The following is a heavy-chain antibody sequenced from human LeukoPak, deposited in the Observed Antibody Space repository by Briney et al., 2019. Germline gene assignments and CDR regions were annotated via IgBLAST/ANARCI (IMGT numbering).Heavy chain of an antibody. CDR1: GGSFSGYY. D-gene: IGHD3-22*01. CDR2: INHSGST. V-gene: IGHV4-34*01. Sequence: SETLSLTCAVYGGSFSGYYWSWIRQPPGKWREWIGEINHSGSTNYNPSLKSRVTISVDTSKNQFSLKLSSVTAEDTAVYYCARDGLYYYDSSGYYGGRRIDYWGQGTLVTVSS. J-gene: IGHJ4*02. CDR3: ARDGLYYYDSSGYYGGRRIDY.